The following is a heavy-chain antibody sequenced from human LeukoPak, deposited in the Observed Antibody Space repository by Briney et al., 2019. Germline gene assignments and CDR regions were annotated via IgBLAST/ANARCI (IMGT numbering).Heavy chain of an antibody. J-gene: IGHJ4*02. CDR1: GGSISSYY. V-gene: IGHV4-59*08. D-gene: IGHD2-8*01. CDR3: ARFLGYCTNGVCAPPE. Sequence: TSETLSLTCTVSGGSISSYYWSWIRQPPGKGLEWIGYIYYSGSTNYNPSLKSRVTISVDTSKNQFSLKLSSVTAADTAVYYCARFLGYCTNGVCAPPEWGQGTLVTVSS. CDR2: IYYSGST.